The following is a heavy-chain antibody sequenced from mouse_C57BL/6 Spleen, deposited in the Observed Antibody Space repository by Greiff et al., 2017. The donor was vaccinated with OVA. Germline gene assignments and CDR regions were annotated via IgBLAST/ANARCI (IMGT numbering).Heavy chain of an antibody. CDR2: INPNNGGT. D-gene: IGHD2-5*01. Sequence: VQLQQSGPELVKPGASVKISCKASGYTFTDYYMNWVKQSHGKSLEWIGDINPNNGGTSYNQKFKGKATLTVDKSSSTAYMELRSLTSEDSAVYYCARSYYSNYVVFDVWGTGTTVTVSS. V-gene: IGHV1-26*01. CDR1: GYTFTDYY. J-gene: IGHJ1*03. CDR3: ARSYYSNYVVFDV.